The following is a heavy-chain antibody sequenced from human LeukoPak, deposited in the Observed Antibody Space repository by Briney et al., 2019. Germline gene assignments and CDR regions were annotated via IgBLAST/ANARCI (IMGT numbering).Heavy chain of an antibody. D-gene: IGHD3-3*01. CDR1: RYTFTSYG. V-gene: IGHV1-18*01. J-gene: IGHJ4*02. CDR2: ISAYNGNT. Sequence: GASVKVSFKASRYTFTSYGISWVRQAPGQGLEWMGWISAYNGNTNYAQKLQGRVTFTTATSTSTAYRELRSMRSDATAVYYCARAPYDFWSGYYHYWGQGTLVTVSS. CDR3: ARAPYDFWSGYYHY.